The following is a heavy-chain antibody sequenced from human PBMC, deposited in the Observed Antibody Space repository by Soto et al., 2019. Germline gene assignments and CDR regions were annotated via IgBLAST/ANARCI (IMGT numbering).Heavy chain of an antibody. Sequence: GGSLRLSCAASAFTFSSYGMHWVRQAPGKGLEWVSVISGSGGSTHYADSVKGRSTISRDNSKNTLHLQVNSLRGEDTAVYYCAKEADISGYYPDYWGQGTQVTVSS. J-gene: IGHJ4*02. CDR2: ISGSGGST. V-gene: IGHV3-23*01. CDR1: AFTFSSYG. CDR3: AKEADISGYYPDY. D-gene: IGHD3-22*01.